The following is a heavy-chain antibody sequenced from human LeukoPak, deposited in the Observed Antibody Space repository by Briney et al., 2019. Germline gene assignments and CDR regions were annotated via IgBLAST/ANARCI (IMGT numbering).Heavy chain of an antibody. Sequence: ASVKVSCKASGYTFTGYYMHWVRQAPGQGLEWVGWINPNSGGTNYAQKFQGRVTMTRDTSISTAYMELSRLRSGDRAVYYCARGGMIVRPLDYWGQGTLVTVSS. J-gene: IGHJ4*02. CDR2: INPNSGGT. D-gene: IGHD3-22*01. V-gene: IGHV1-2*02. CDR1: GYTFTGYY. CDR3: ARGGMIVRPLDY.